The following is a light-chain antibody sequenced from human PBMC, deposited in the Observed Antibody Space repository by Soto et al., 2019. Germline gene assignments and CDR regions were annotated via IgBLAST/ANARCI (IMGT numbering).Light chain of an antibody. Sequence: EVVMTQSPATLSVSPGERATLSCRASQSVSSNLAWYQQKPGQAPRLLIYDASTRATGIPARFSGSGSGTGFTLTISSLQSEDFALYYCQQYNNWPPWTFGQGTKVEVK. CDR1: QSVSSN. V-gene: IGKV3-15*01. J-gene: IGKJ1*01. CDR3: QQYNNWPPWT. CDR2: DAS.